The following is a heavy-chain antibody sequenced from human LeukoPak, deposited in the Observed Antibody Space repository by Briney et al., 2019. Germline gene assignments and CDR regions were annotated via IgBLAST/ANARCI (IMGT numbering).Heavy chain of an antibody. J-gene: IGHJ4*02. CDR2: IKEDGSEK. Sequence: VGSLRLSCAASGFTLSSYWMSWVRQAPGKGLEWVANIKEDGSEKYYVDSVKGRFTISRDNAKNSLYLQMNSLRADDTAVYYCARGPLIAAAGTSWGQGTLVTVSS. D-gene: IGHD6-13*01. V-gene: IGHV3-7*01. CDR3: ARGPLIAAAGTS. CDR1: GFTLSSYW.